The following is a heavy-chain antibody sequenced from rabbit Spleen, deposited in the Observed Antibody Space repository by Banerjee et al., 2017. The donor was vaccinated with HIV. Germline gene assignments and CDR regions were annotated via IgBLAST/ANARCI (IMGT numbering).Heavy chain of an antibody. J-gene: IGHJ6*01. D-gene: IGHD8-1*01. V-gene: IGHV1S45*01. Sequence: EESGGGLVKPEGSLTLTCTASGFDLSSNYWICWVRQAPGKGLEWIACIYVGSSGSTYYASWAKGRFTISKTSSTTVTLQMTSLTAADTATYFCARDTGTSFSTYGMDLWGQGTLVTVS. CDR3: ARDTGTSFSTYGMDL. CDR1: GFDLSSNYW. CDR2: IYVGSSGST.